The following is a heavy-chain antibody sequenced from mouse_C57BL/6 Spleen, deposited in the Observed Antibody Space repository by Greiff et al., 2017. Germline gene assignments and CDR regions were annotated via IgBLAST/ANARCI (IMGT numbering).Heavy chain of an antibody. CDR1: GYAFTNYL. V-gene: IGHV1-54*01. Sequence: QVQLHQSGAELVRPGTSVKVSCKASGYAFTNYLIEWVKQRPGQGLEWIGVINPGSGGTNYNEKFKGKATLTADKSSSTAYMQLSSLTSEDSAVYFCARRGIYYDYAYWGQGTLVTVSA. CDR3: ARRGIYYDYAY. D-gene: IGHD2-4*01. CDR2: INPGSGGT. J-gene: IGHJ3*01.